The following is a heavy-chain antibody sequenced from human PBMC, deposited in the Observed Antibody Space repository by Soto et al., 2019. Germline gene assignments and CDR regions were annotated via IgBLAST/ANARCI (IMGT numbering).Heavy chain of an antibody. CDR3: ARDRDSSGYMVY. Sequence: GGFLRISCAASGFTFCSYWVSWVRQAPGKGLEWVANIKQDGSEKYYVDSVKGRFTISRDNAKNSLYLQMNSLRAEDTAVYYCARDRDSSGYMVYWGQGTLVTVSS. J-gene: IGHJ4*02. D-gene: IGHD3-22*01. CDR1: GFTFCSYW. CDR2: IKQDGSEK. V-gene: IGHV3-7*05.